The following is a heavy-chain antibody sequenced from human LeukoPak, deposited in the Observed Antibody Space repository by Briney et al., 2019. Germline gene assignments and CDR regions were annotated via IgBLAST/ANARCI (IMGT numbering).Heavy chain of an antibody. CDR1: GGSISSSNW. CDR2: IYHSGST. D-gene: IGHD6-19*01. J-gene: IGHJ4*02. V-gene: IGHV4-4*02. CDR3: ARDIAVAGTPLRSDY. Sequence: SETLSLTCAVSGGSISSSNWWSWVRPPPGKGLEWIGEIYHSGSTNYNPSLKSRVTISVDKSKNQFSLKLSSVTAADTAVYYCARDIAVAGTPLRSDYWGQGTLVTVSS.